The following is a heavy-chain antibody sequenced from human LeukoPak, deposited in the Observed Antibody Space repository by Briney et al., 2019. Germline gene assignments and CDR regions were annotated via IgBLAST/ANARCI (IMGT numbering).Heavy chain of an antibody. CDR3: ARDPSNTSGWYIFFDF. V-gene: IGHV1-18*01. CDR1: GYTFTRYG. J-gene: IGHJ4*02. CDR2: ISTYNGDT. Sequence: ASVKVSCKASGYTFTRYGITWVRQGPGQGLEWMGWISTYNGDTKYAQKLQGRVTMTRDTSTSTAYMELRSLRSDDTAVYYCARDPSNTSGWYIFFDFWGQGTLVAVSS. D-gene: IGHD6-19*01.